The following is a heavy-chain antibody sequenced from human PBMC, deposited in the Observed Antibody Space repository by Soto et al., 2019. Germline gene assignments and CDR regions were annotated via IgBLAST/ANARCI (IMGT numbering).Heavy chain of an antibody. CDR3: AISQDRGGRTTFIY. CDR2: INWKSDI. V-gene: IGHV3-9*01. CDR1: VFTFDDNA. Sequence: ALRLSGAVSVFTFDDNAMHWVRQAPEKGLEWVSGINWKSDIGYADSVKGRFTISRDNAENSLYLQMNSLRAEDTALYYCAISQDRGGRTTFIYWGQGTQVTVSS. D-gene: IGHD3-16*01. J-gene: IGHJ4*02.